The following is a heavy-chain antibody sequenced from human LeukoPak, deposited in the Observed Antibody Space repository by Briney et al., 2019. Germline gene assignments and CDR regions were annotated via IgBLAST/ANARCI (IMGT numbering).Heavy chain of an antibody. V-gene: IGHV4-30-4*01. Sequence: SQTLSLTCTVSGVSISSGDYYWSWIRQPPGKGLEWIGYMFYTGSTYYNPSLKSRVTLSVDTSKNQFSLKLSSVTAADTAVYYCAREPAGALYFDYWGQGTLVTVSS. CDR3: AREPAGALYFDY. D-gene: IGHD1-26*01. CDR1: GVSISSGDYY. J-gene: IGHJ4*02. CDR2: MFYTGST.